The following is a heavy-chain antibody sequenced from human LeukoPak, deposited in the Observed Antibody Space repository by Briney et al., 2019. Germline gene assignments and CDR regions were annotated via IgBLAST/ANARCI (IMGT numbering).Heavy chain of an antibody. D-gene: IGHD2-21*02. Sequence: GGSLRLSCAASGNYWMHWVRQAPGKGLVWVSHINSDGSWTSYADSVKGRFTISRDNAKNTLYLQMNSLRAEDTAVYYCARERVVVTAIEDCYYGMDVWGQGTTVTVSS. CDR2: INSDGSWT. CDR3: ARERVVVTAIEDCYYGMDV. V-gene: IGHV3-74*01. J-gene: IGHJ6*02. CDR1: GNYW.